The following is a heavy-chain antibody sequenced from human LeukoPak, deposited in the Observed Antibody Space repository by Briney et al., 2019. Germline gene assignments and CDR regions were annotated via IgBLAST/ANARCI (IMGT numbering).Heavy chain of an antibody. V-gene: IGHV1-69*06. CDR2: IIPIFGTA. Sequence: ASVKVSCKASGGTFSSYAISWVRQAPGQGLEWMGGIIPIFGTANYAQKFQGRVTITADKSTSTAYMELSSLRSEDTAVYYCARDMVTMVRGVINPKYYYYYMDVWGKGTTVTISS. CDR3: ARDMVTMVRGVINPKYYYYYMDV. CDR1: GGTFSSYA. D-gene: IGHD3-10*01. J-gene: IGHJ6*03.